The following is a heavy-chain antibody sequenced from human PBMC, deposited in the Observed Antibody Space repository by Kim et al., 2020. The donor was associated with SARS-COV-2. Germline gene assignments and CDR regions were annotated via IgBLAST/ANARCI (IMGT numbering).Heavy chain of an antibody. Sequence: GGSLRLSCAASGFTFSSYAMHWVRQAPGKGLEWVAVISYDGSNKYYADSVKGRFTISRDNSKNTLYLQMNSLRAEDTAVYYCARDLGGAYLWFGELPPFFDYWGQGTLVTVSS. CDR1: GFTFSSYA. CDR3: ARDLGGAYLWFGELPPFFDY. CDR2: ISYDGSNK. J-gene: IGHJ4*02. V-gene: IGHV3-30*04. D-gene: IGHD3-10*01.